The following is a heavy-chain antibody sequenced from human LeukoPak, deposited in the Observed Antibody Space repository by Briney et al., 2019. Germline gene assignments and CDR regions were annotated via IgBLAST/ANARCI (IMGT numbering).Heavy chain of an antibody. J-gene: IGHJ3*02. CDR2: IYTSGST. Sequence: SETLSLTCTVSGGSISSYYWSWIRQPAGKGLEWIGRIYTSGSTNYNPSLKSRVTMSVDTSKNQFSLKLSSVTAADTAVYYCARVGLRSRIVVPEGTLLIGIWGQGTMVTVSS. V-gene: IGHV4-4*07. D-gene: IGHD2-21*01. CDR3: ARVGLRSRIVVPEGTLLIGI. CDR1: GGSISSYY.